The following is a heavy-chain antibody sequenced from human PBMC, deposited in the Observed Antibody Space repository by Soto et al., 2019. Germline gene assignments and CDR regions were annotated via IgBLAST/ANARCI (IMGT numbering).Heavy chain of an antibody. CDR2: MNPNSGNT. V-gene: IGHV1-8*01. J-gene: IGHJ6*03. CDR1: GYTFTSYD. Sequence: ASVKVSCKASGYTFTSYDIKWVRQATEQGLEWMGWMNPNSGNTGYAQKFQGRVTMTRNTSISTAYMELSSLRSEDTAVYYCARGQGPGYYYYMDVWGKGTTVTVSS. CDR3: ARGQGPGYYYYMDV.